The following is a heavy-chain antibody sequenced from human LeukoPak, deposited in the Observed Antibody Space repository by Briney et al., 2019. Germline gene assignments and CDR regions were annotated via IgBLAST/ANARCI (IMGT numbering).Heavy chain of an antibody. CDR2: VSIRGGST. CDR1: GFTFSSYA. V-gene: IGHV3-23*01. J-gene: IGHJ4*02. Sequence: PGGSLRLSCAASGFTFSSYAMSWVRQAPGKGLEWVSAVSIRGGSTYYADSVKGRFTISRDNSKNTLYLQMNSLRAEDTAVYYCAKDQPLSSSSEPDYWGQGTLVTVSS. CDR3: AKDQPLSSSSEPDY. D-gene: IGHD6-6*01.